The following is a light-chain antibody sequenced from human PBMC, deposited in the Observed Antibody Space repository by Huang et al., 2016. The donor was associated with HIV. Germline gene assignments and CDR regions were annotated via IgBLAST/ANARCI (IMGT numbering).Light chain of an antibody. V-gene: IGKV2-28*01. CDR3: MEAQHRT. CDR2: LGS. J-gene: IGKJ2*01. CDR1: QSLLHSNGYNY. Sequence: DIVMTQTPVSLPATPGEPASISCRSSQSLLHSNGYNYVDWYVQKPGQSPQLLIYLGSNRASGVPDRFSGSGSGTDFTLKISRVEAEDVGVYYCMEAQHRTFGQGTRLEIK.